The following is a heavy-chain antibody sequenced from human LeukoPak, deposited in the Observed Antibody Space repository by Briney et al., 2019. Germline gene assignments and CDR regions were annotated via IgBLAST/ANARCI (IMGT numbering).Heavy chain of an antibody. V-gene: IGHV1-18*01. D-gene: IGHD2-2*01. CDR2: ISAYNSNS. CDR3: AYSCSSTSCPLGY. J-gene: IGHJ4*02. Sequence: AAVPVTCMGSGCTFTSYHVSWMRQTPAQGPAWLDWISAYNSNSNYAQKLQGRVTRTADTSTSKVYMELRSLSSDGTAVYYCAYSCSSTSCPLGYWRQGSLVSVCS. CDR1: GCTFTSYH.